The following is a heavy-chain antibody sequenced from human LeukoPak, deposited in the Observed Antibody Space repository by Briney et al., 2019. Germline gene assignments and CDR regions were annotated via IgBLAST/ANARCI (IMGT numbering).Heavy chain of an antibody. Sequence: GESLKISCKGSGYSFTNYWIGWVRQMPGKGLEWMGIIYPGDPTTKYSPSFEGQVLISVDKSISTAYLHWGSLKASDTAMYFCARRGYSPSDVVDVWGQGTMVTVS. CDR3: ARRGYSPSDVVDV. J-gene: IGHJ3*01. V-gene: IGHV5-51*01. CDR2: IYPGDPTT. D-gene: IGHD3-22*01. CDR1: GYSFTNYW.